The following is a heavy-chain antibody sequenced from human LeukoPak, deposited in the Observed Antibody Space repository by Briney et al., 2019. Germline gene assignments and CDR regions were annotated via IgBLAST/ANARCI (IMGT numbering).Heavy chain of an antibody. J-gene: IGHJ6*02. CDR2: IYYSGST. Sequence: SETLSLTCAVYGGSISSYYWSWIRQPPGKRLEWIGYIYYSGSTNYSPSLKSRVTISVDTSNNQFSLKLSSVTEADTAVYYCARLRPAYYYYGMDVWGQGTTVTVSS. CDR1: GGSISSYY. D-gene: IGHD6-25*01. V-gene: IGHV4-59*01. CDR3: ARLRPAYYYYGMDV.